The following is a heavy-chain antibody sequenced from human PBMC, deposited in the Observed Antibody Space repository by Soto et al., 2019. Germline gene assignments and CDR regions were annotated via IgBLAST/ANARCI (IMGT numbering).Heavy chain of an antibody. CDR2: INHSGST. CDR1: GGSFSCYY. D-gene: IGHD6-6*01. J-gene: IGHJ4*02. Sequence: SETLSLTCAVYGGSFSCYYWSWIRQAPGKGLEWIGEINHSGSTNYNPSLKSRVTISVDTSKNQFSLKLSSVTAADTAVYYCARGRPPSSSSGSYYFDYWGQGTLVTVSS. CDR3: ARGRPPSSSSGSYYFDY. V-gene: IGHV4-34*01.